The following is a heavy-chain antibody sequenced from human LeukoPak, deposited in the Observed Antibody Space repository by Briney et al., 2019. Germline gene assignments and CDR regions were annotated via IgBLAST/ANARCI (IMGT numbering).Heavy chain of an antibody. D-gene: IGHD4-17*01. CDR3: AKRSSDY. J-gene: IGHJ4*02. CDR2: ISYDGSNK. Sequence: PGGSLRLSCAASGFTFSSYAMHWVRQAPGKGLEWVAVISYDGSNKYYADSVKGRFTISRDNSKNTLYLQMNSLRAEDTAVYYCAKRSSDYWGQGTLVTVSS. V-gene: IGHV3-30*04. CDR1: GFTFSSYA.